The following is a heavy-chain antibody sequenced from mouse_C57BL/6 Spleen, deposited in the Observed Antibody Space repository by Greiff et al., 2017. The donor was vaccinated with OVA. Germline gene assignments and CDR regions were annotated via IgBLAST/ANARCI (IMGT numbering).Heavy chain of an antibody. CDR2: IDPETGCT. J-gene: IGHJ2*01. CDR3: TRPYDYDDY. V-gene: IGHV1-15*01. D-gene: IGHD2-4*01. CDR1: GYTFTDYE. Sequence: QVQLKESGAELVRPGASVTLSCKASGYTFTDYEMHWVKQTPVHGLEWIGAIDPETGCTAYNQKFKGKAILTADKSSSTAYMELRSLTSEDSAVYYCTRPYDYDDYWGQGTTLTVSS.